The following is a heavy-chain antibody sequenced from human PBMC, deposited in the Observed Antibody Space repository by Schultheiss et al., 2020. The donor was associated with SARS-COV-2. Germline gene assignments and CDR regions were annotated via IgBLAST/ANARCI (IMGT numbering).Heavy chain of an antibody. Sequence: SQTLSLTCTVSGGSISSYYWSWIRQPPGKGLEWIGSIYYSGSTNYNPSLKSRVTISVDTSKNQFSLKLSSVTAADTAVYYCARERPRDAFDIWGQGTMVTVSS. J-gene: IGHJ3*02. V-gene: IGHV4-59*01. CDR1: GGSISSYY. CDR2: IYYSGST. CDR3: ARERPRDAFDI.